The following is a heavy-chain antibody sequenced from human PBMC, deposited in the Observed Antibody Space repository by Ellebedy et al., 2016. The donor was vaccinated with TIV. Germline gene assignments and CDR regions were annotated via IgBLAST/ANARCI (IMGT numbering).Heavy chain of an antibody. D-gene: IGHD6-13*01. Sequence: PGGSLRLSCVASGFTFSSFTMNWVRQAPGKGLEWVSSISTNGKYIHLADSLKGRFTVSRDNAKNSLYPQMSSLRVEDTAIYYCTRPAATYSSSWYDFDCWGQGALVTVSS. CDR1: GFTFSSFT. CDR2: ISTNGKYI. CDR3: TRPAATYSSSWYDFDC. J-gene: IGHJ4*02. V-gene: IGHV3-21*01.